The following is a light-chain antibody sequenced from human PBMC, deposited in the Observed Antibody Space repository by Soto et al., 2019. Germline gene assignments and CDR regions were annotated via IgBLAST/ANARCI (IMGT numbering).Light chain of an antibody. V-gene: IGLV2-14*03. CDR3: SSYTSSSTLYV. J-gene: IGLJ1*01. CDR2: DVT. Sequence: QSALTQPASVSGSPGQSITISCTGTSSDVGDNNYVSWYQHRPGNAPKLMIYDVTHRPSGISNRFSGSKSGNTASLTISGLQAEDEAVYYCSSYTSSSTLYVSGTGTKLTVL. CDR1: SSDVGDNNY.